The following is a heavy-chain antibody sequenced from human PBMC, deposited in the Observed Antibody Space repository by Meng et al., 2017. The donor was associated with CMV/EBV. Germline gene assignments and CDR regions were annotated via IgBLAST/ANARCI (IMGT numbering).Heavy chain of an antibody. CDR1: GYTLTELS. D-gene: IGHD1-1*01. V-gene: IGHV1-24*01. Sequence: ASVKVSCKVSGYTLTELSMHWVRQAPGKGLEWMGGFDPEDGETIYAQKFQGRVTMTEDTSTSTAYMELRSLRSDDTAVYYCARDTTGTVYYYYGMDVWGQGTTVTVSS. J-gene: IGHJ6*02. CDR2: FDPEDGET. CDR3: ARDTTGTVYYYYGMDV.